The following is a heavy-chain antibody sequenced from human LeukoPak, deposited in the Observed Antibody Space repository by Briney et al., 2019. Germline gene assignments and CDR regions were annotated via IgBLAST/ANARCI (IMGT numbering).Heavy chain of an antibody. CDR1: GGSISSSNW. CDR2: IYHSGST. Sequence: PSETLSLTCAVSGGSISSSNWWSWVRQPPGKGLEWIGEIYHSGSTHYNPSLKSRVTISVDTSRNQFSLKLSSVTAADTAVFHCARHSRGYYDSTGYYYGSHAFDIWGQGTMVTVSS. V-gene: IGHV4-4*02. J-gene: IGHJ3*02. D-gene: IGHD3-22*01. CDR3: ARHSRGYYDSTGYYYGSHAFDI.